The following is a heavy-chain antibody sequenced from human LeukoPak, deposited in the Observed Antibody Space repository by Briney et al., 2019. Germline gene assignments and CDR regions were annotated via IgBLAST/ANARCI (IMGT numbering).Heavy chain of an antibody. V-gene: IGHV3-7*01. Sequence: QPGGSLRLSCAASGFPFSSYSMNWVRQAPGKGLEWVANIKEDGSDKYYVDSVKGRFTISRDNARTSLYLQMNSLRAEDTAVYYCARDYRARLDYWGQGTLVTVSS. CDR1: GFPFSSYS. CDR3: ARDYRARLDY. CDR2: IKEDGSDK. J-gene: IGHJ4*02.